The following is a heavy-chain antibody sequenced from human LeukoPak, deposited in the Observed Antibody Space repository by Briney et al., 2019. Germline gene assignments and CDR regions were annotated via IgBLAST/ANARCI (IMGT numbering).Heavy chain of an antibody. CDR2: IYYSGST. CDR3: ARREYNWFDP. J-gene: IGHJ5*02. V-gene: IGHV4-59*01. Sequence: SETPSLTCTVSGDSISSYFWSWIRQPPGKGLEWIGYIYYSGSTNYNPSLKSRVTISLDTSKNQFSLKLSSVTAADTAVYYCARREYNWFDPWGQGTLVTVSS. CDR1: GDSISSYF.